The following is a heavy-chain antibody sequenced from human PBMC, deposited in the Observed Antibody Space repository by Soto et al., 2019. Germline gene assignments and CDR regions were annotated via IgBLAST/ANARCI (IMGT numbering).Heavy chain of an antibody. J-gene: IGHJ4*02. CDR1: GGSISSGGYY. Sequence: SETLSLTCTVSGGSISSGGYYWSWIRQHPGKGLEWIGYIYYSGSTYYNPSLKSRVTISVDTSKNQFSLKLSSVTAADTAVYYCARGLDLPYYYFDYWGQGTLVTVS. D-gene: IGHD3-22*01. CDR2: IYYSGST. V-gene: IGHV4-31*03. CDR3: ARGLDLPYYYFDY.